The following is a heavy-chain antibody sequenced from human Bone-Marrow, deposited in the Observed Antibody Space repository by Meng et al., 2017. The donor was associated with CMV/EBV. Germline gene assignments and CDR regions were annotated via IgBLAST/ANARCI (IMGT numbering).Heavy chain of an antibody. J-gene: IGHJ5*02. CDR3: ARGRRCSSTSCYYNWFDP. Sequence: TFTSYGISWVRQAPGQGREWMGWISAYNGNTNYAQRLQGRVTMTTDTSTSTAYMELRSLRSDDTAVYYCARGRRCSSTSCYYNWFDPWGQGTLVTVSS. V-gene: IGHV1-18*01. CDR1: TFTSYG. CDR2: ISAYNGNT. D-gene: IGHD2-2*01.